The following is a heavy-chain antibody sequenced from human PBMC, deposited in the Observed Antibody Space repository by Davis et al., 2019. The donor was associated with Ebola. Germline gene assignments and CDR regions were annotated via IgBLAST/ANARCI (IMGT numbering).Heavy chain of an antibody. Sequence: PGGSLRLSCAASGFIFSDYTLHWVRQAPGKGLEWVSLISYDGGHKYYAESVKGRFTISRDNSKKTLYLQMNSLRAEDTAIYYCARDKGYSNGWNFYYGLNVWGRGTTVTVSS. J-gene: IGHJ6*02. CDR2: ISYDGGHK. D-gene: IGHD2-15*01. CDR1: GFIFSDYT. CDR3: ARDKGYSNGWNFYYGLNV. V-gene: IGHV3-30*01.